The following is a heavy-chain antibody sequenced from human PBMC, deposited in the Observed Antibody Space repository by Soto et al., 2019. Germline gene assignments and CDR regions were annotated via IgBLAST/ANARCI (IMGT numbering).Heavy chain of an antibody. CDR3: AKESGRDGLIAVAGFTRFDP. CDR1: GFTFSSYA. CDR2: ISGSGGGT. D-gene: IGHD6-19*01. Sequence: GGSLRLSCAASGFTFSSYAMNWVRQAPGKGLEWVSAISGSGGGTYYADSVKGRFTISRDNSKNTLYLQMNNLRAEDTAVYYCAKESGRDGLIAVAGFTRFDPWGQGTLVTVSS. V-gene: IGHV3-23*01. J-gene: IGHJ5*02.